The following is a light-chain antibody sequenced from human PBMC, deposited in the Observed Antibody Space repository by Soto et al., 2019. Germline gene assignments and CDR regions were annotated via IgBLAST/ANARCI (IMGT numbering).Light chain of an antibody. CDR3: QQYNSSPWT. CDR2: KAS. Sequence: DIQMTQSPSTLSASVGERVTITCRASQSISSWLAWYQQKPGKAPKLLIYKASSLERGVPSRFSGSGSGTEFTLTISILQPDDFATYYCQQYNSSPWTFGQGTKVVIK. V-gene: IGKV1-5*03. J-gene: IGKJ1*01. CDR1: QSISSW.